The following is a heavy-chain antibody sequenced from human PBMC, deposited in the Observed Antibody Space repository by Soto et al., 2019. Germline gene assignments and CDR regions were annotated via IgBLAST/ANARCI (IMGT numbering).Heavy chain of an antibody. CDR3: ASSEDCSGGSCYFDY. CDR2: INHSGST. D-gene: IGHD2-15*01. J-gene: IGHJ4*02. CDR1: GGSFSGYY. Sequence: SETLSLTCAVYGGSFSGYYWSWIRQPPGKGLEWIGEINHSGSTNYNPSLKSRVTISVDTSKNQFSLKLSSVTAADTAVYYCASSEDCSGGSCYFDYRGQGTLVTVSS. V-gene: IGHV4-34*01.